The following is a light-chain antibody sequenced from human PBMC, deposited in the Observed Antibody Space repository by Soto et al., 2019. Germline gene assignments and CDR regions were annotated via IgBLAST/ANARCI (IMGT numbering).Light chain of an antibody. Sequence: QSVLTQPASVSGSPGQSITISCTGASSDVTYYNQVSWYQQLPGEAPKLIIYGVSKRPSGVSIRFSGSKSGNTASLTISGLQAEDEGDYHCLSYVGNNSRVFGTGTKVTVL. J-gene: IGLJ1*01. CDR2: GVS. V-gene: IGLV2-23*02. CDR3: LSYVGNNSRV. CDR1: SSDVTYYNQ.